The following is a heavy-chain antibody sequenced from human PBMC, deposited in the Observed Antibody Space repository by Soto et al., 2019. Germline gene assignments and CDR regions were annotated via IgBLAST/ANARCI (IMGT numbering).Heavy chain of an antibody. CDR2: ISSSSSYI. D-gene: IGHD2-2*02. V-gene: IGHV3-21*01. CDR1: GFTFSSYS. CDR3: ARDAREGYCSSTSCYTNYYGMDV. J-gene: IGHJ6*02. Sequence: EVQLVESGGGLVKPGGSLRLSCAAFGFTFSSYSMNWVRQAPGKGLEWVSSISSSSSYIYYADSVKGRFTISRDNAKNSLYLQMNSLRAEDTAVYYCARDAREGYCSSTSCYTNYYGMDVWGQGTTVTVSS.